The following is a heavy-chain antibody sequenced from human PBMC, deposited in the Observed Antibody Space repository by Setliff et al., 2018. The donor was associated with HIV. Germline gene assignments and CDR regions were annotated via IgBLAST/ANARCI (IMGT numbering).Heavy chain of an antibody. V-gene: IGHV1-46*01. CDR1: GGTFSSYA. CDR2: INPNGGST. CDR3: ARRGGGSGHYYYYGMDV. D-gene: IGHD3-10*01. Sequence: GASVKVSCKASGGTFSSYAISWVRQAPGQGLEWMGIINPNGGSTTYAQKFQGRVTMTRDTSTSTAYMELSSLRSEDTAVYYCARRGGGSGHYYYYGMDVWGQGTTVTVSS. J-gene: IGHJ6*02.